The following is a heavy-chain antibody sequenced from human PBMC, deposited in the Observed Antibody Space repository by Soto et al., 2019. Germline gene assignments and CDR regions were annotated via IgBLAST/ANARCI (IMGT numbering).Heavy chain of an antibody. V-gene: IGHV1-46*01. J-gene: IGHJ3*02. CDR3: ARDSFGTGSPSDDFDI. CDR1: GYTFTSYY. Sequence: ASVKVSCKASGYTFTSYYMHWVRQAPGQGLEWMGIINPSGGSTSYAQKFQGRVTMTRDTSTSTVYMELSSLRSEDTAVYYCARDSFGTGSPSDDFDIWGQGTMVTVSS. D-gene: IGHD2-8*02. CDR2: INPSGGST.